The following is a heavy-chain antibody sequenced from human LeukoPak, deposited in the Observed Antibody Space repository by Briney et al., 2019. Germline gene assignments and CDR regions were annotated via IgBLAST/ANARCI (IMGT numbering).Heavy chain of an antibody. J-gene: IGHJ4*02. CDR2: INPNSGGT. CDR3: ARDRRFLEWFIDY. CDR1: GYTFTGYY. D-gene: IGHD3-3*01. Sequence: ASVKVSCKASGYTFTGYYMHWVRQAPGQGLEWMGWINPNSGGTNYAQKFQGRVTMTRDTSISTAYMELSRLRSDDTAVYYCARDRRFLEWFIDYWGQGTLVTVSS. V-gene: IGHV1-2*02.